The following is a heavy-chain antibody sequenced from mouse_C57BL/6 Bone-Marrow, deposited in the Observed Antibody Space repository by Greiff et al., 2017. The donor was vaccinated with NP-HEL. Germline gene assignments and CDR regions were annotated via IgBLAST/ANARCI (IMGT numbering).Heavy chain of an antibody. Sequence: EVMLVESGGGLVQPGGSLSLSCAASGFTFTDYYMSWVRQPPGKALEWLGFIRNKANGYTTEYSASVKGRFTISRDNSQSILYLQMNALRAEVSATYYCARYIVITLDYWGQGTSVTVSS. CDR2: IRNKANGYTT. CDR1: GFTFTDYY. D-gene: IGHD2-4*01. V-gene: IGHV7-3*01. CDR3: ARYIVITLDY. J-gene: IGHJ4*01.